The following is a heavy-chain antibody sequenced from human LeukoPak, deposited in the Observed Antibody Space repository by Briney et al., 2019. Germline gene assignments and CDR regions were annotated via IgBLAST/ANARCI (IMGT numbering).Heavy chain of an antibody. Sequence: SETLSLTCAVYGGSFSGYYWSWIRQPPGKGLEWIGEINHSGSTNYNPSLKSRVTISVDTSKNQFSLKLSSVTAADTAVYYCARQGGRGVIFYWGQGTLVTVSS. CDR2: INHSGST. D-gene: IGHD3-10*01. V-gene: IGHV4-34*01. CDR1: GGSFSGYY. J-gene: IGHJ4*02. CDR3: ARQGGRGVIFY.